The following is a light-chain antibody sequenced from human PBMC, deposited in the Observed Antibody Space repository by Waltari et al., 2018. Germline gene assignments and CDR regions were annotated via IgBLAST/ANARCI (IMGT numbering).Light chain of an antibody. CDR2: IAGGGGH. V-gene: IGLV4-69*01. Sequence: QLAVTPSPSASAPLGASVKLTRTLRSEHSAYAIALHQHQPEKGPRFLMKIAGGGGHTKGDGIPDRFSGFSSGAEGYLTISSLQYEDEAAYYCQTWDPDTGVFGGGTKLTV. CDR3: QTWDPDTGV. J-gene: IGLJ3*02. CDR1: SEHSAYA.